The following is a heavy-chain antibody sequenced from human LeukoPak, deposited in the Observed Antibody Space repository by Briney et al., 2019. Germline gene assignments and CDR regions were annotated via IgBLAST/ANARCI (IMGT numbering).Heavy chain of an antibody. Sequence: GGSLRLSCAASGFSFSTYAMSWVRQAPGKGLEWVSAISGSGGSTYYADSVKGRFTISRDNPKNTLYLQMNSLRAEDTAVYYCAKLIVATIYGAFDIWGQGTMVTVSS. J-gene: IGHJ3*02. V-gene: IGHV3-23*01. D-gene: IGHD5-12*01. CDR1: GFSFSTYA. CDR3: AKLIVATIYGAFDI. CDR2: ISGSGGST.